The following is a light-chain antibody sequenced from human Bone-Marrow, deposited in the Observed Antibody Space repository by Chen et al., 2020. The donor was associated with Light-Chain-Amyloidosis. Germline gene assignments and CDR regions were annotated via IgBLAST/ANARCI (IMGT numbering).Light chain of an antibody. J-gene: IGLJ3*02. V-gene: IGLV6-57*01. Sequence: NFMLTQPHSVSESPVKTVIISCTRSSGSIATNYVQWYQQHPGSSPTTVIYEDDQRPSGVPDRFSGSSDRASSSASLTISGLKTEDEADYYCQSYQGSSQGVFGGGTKLTVL. CDR2: EDD. CDR1: SGSIATNY. CDR3: QSYQGSSQGV.